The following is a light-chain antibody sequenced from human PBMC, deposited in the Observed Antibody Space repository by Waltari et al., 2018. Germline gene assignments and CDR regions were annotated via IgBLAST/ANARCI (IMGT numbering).Light chain of an antibody. V-gene: IGKV4-1*01. CDR2: CAS. Sequence: DIVVTQSPDPLAVSLGETPTITCTSSQSVLYRPNSKNYLAWYKQKPGQPAKLLSYCASTRECGVPDLFSGSESGTDFALTICSLQGEDAAVYYCQKYYSTICTLGPGTKVDIK. CDR3: QKYYSTICT. J-gene: IGKJ3*01. CDR1: QSVLYRPNSKNY.